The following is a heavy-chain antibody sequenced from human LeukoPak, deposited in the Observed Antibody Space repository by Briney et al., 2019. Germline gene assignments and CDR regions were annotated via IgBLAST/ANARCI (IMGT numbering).Heavy chain of an antibody. CDR2: INWNSDTK. V-gene: IGHV3-9*01. Sequence: GRSLRLSCVGSGFAFHNYAMHWVRRPPGKGLEWVSAINWNSDTKAYADSVKGRFTISRDNSKNTLYLQLNSLRAEDTAVYYCARDSTYYYDSGSSGPHYFDNWGQGTLVTVSS. J-gene: IGHJ4*02. CDR1: GFAFHNYA. CDR3: ARDSTYYYDSGSSGPHYFDN. D-gene: IGHD3-10*01.